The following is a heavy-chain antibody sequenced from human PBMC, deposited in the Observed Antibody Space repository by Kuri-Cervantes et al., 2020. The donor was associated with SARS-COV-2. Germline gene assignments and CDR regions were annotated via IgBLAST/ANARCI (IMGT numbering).Heavy chain of an antibody. CDR2: IIPIFGTA. J-gene: IGHJ6*03. D-gene: IGHD3-9*01. Sequence: SVKVSCKTSGYAFTCYDINWVRQAPGQGLEWMGGIIPIFGTANYAQKFQGRVTITADKSTSTAYMELSSLRSEDTAVYYCARDRRYDILTGYSSYYYYYMDVWGKGTTVTVSS. CDR1: GYAFTCYD. CDR3: ARDRRYDILTGYSSYYYYYMDV. V-gene: IGHV1-69*06.